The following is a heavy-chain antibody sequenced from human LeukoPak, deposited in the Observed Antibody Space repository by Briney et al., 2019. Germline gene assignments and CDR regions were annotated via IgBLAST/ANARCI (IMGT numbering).Heavy chain of an antibody. CDR2: IGGDSRT. J-gene: IGHJ1*01. Sequence: GGSLRLSCAASGFTFSSNAMSWVRQAPGKGLEWVSGIGGDSRTHYADSVKGRFTISRDNSKNTLYLQMNSLRAEDTAVYYCAKGDTIFGVVTPVQHWGQGTLVTVSS. CDR1: GFTFSSNA. V-gene: IGHV3-23*01. CDR3: AKGDTIFGVVTPVQH. D-gene: IGHD3-3*01.